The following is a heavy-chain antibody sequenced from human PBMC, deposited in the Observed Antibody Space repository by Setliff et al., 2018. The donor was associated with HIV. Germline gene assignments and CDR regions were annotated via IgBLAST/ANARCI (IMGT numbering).Heavy chain of an antibody. CDR3: ARLAATYGNHRFDY. D-gene: IGHD1-1*01. J-gene: IGHJ4*02. Sequence: SETLSLTCTVSLGSISSSYSHYWTWIRQPPGKGLEWIGHIFHTGYSIYSPSLKSRVTMSVDTSKNEFSLKMTSVIAADAAVYFCARLAATYGNHRFDYWGQGVPVTVSS. CDR1: LGSISSSYSHY. CDR2: IFHTGYS. V-gene: IGHV4-39*01.